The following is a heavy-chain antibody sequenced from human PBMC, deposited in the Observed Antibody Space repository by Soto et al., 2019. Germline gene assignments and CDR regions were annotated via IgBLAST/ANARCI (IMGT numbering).Heavy chain of an antibody. D-gene: IGHD3-10*01. J-gene: IGHJ5*02. CDR2: ISAYNGNT. Sequence: QVQLVQSGAEVKKPGASVKVSCKASGYTFTSYGISWVRQAPGQGLEWMGWISAYNGNTNYAQKLQGRVTMTTDTTTSTAYMELRSLRSDDTAVYYCARDRVHYGSGMDWFDPWGQGTLVSVSS. V-gene: IGHV1-18*01. CDR3: ARDRVHYGSGMDWFDP. CDR1: GYTFTSYG.